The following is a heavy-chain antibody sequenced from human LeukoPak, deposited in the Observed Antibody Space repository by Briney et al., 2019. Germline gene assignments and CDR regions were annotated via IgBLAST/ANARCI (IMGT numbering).Heavy chain of an antibody. V-gene: IGHV3-74*01. CDR3: ARNFHKDGMDV. J-gene: IGHJ6*02. Sequence: GGSLRLSCAASGFTFSSYWMHWVRQAPGKGLVWVSRINSDGSSTSYADSVKGRFTISRDNAKNTLYLQMNSLRAEDTAVYYCARNFHKDGMDVWGQGTTVTVSS. CDR2: INSDGSST. CDR1: GFTFSSYW.